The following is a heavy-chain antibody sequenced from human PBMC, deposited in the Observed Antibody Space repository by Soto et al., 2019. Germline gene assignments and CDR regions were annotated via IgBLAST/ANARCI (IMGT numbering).Heavy chain of an antibody. J-gene: IGHJ6*02. CDR3: ARDRLFSHPRGGMDV. D-gene: IGHD2-21*01. CDR1: GFTFSSYA. CDR2: ISGTGYNT. Sequence: VQLLESGGGLVRPGGSLRLSCAASGFTFSSYAMNWVRQAPGKGLAWVSAISGTGYNTYYADSLKGRFTISRDNSKNPLSLQVNSLRAEDTAVYYCARDRLFSHPRGGMDVWGQGTTVTVSS. V-gene: IGHV3-23*01.